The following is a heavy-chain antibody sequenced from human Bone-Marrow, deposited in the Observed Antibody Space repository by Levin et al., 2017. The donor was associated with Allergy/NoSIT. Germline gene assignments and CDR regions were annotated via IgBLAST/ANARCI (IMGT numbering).Heavy chain of an antibody. CDR1: GYSISSGYY. Sequence: ASETLSLTCAVSGYSISSGYYWGWIRQPPGKGLEWIGSIYHSGSTYYNPSLKSRVTISVDTSKNQFSLKLSSVTAADTAVYYCARVRGDYETWSYYYYYMDVWGKGTTVTVSS. J-gene: IGHJ6*03. V-gene: IGHV4-38-2*01. D-gene: IGHD4-17*01. CDR3: ARVRGDYETWSYYYYYMDV. CDR2: IYHSGST.